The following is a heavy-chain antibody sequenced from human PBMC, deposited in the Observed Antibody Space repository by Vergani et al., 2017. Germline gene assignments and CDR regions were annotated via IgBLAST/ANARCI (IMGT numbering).Heavy chain of an antibody. D-gene: IGHD1-14*01. CDR1: DGSLSGYY. CDR3: ARSIVSRNPPDYFDN. J-gene: IGHJ4*02. Sequence: VQLQKSGPGLVRPSETLSLTSTVSDGSLSGYYWNWIRQTPGEGLEWIGYVEDSGYFNYNPSLKTRVSMSSDTSNNQFSMMLSSVTVADTALYYCARSIVSRNPPDYFDNWVQGTLVTVSS. V-gene: IGHV4-59*01. CDR2: VEDSGYF.